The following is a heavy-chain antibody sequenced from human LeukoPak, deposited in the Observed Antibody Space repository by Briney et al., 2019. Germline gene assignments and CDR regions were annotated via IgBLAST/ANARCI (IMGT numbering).Heavy chain of an antibody. CDR3: VRDKNYYDNSDPKYHFDY. CDR2: ISPYNGYT. J-gene: IGHJ4*02. CDR1: GYTFTGYY. V-gene: IGHV1-18*04. Sequence: ASVKVSCKASGYTFTGYYMHWVRQAPGQGLEWMGWISPYNGYTDFAQKFQGRVIMTTDTSTTTAYMELRSLRSDDTAVYYCVRDKNYYDNSDPKYHFDYWGQGTLVTVSS. D-gene: IGHD3-22*01.